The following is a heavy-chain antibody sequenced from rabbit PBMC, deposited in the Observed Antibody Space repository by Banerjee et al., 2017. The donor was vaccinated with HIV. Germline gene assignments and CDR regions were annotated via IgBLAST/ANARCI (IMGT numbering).Heavy chain of an antibody. CDR2: SDTGSGNT. J-gene: IGHJ4*01. CDR3: ARKWGL. Sequence: QEQLVESGGGLVQPGASLTLTCKASGFSFSSGYEMSWVRQAPGKGLEWIGRSDTGSGNTYYASWAKGRFTISKTSSTTVTLQMTSLTASDTATYFCARKWGLWGPGTLVTVS. CDR1: GFSFSSGYE. D-gene: IGHD1-1*01. V-gene: IGHV1S45*01.